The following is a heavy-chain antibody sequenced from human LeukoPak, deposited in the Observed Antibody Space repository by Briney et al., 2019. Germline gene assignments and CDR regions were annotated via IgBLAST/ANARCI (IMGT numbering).Heavy chain of an antibody. D-gene: IGHD3-22*01. CDR3: ARDLRYYDSSGHQGLFDY. V-gene: IGHV1-18*01. J-gene: IGHJ4*02. CDR2: ISAYNGNT. Sequence: ASVKVSCKASGYTFTSYGISWVRQAPGQGLEWMRWISAYNGNTNYAQKLQGRVTMTTDTSTSTAYMELRSLRSDDTAVYYCARDLRYYDSSGHQGLFDYWGQGTLVTVSS. CDR1: GYTFTSYG.